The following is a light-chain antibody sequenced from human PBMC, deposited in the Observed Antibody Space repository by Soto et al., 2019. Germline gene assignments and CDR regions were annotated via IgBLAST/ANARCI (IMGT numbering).Light chain of an antibody. CDR2: GAS. V-gene: IGKV1-17*01. J-gene: IGKJ1*01. CDR3: LQHNTYPRT. Sequence: DIQMTQSPSSLSASVGDRITITCRASQGIGNDLGWYQQKPGKAPKRLIYGASSLQSGVPSRFSGSRSGTDFTLTISSLQPEDFASYYCLQHNTYPRTFGQGTKVEIK. CDR1: QGIGND.